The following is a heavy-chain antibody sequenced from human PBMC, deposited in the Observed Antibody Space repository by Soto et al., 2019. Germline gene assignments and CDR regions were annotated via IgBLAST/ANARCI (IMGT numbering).Heavy chain of an antibody. CDR3: ARGGGLDD. Sequence: QVQLVQSGAEVKKPGASVKVSCKASGYSFTSFPIHWVRQAPGQGLECMGWINAANGYTRYSQKFQGRVTITRDTSATTAYMDLSSLISEDTAVYYCARGGGLDDWGQGTLITVSS. V-gene: IGHV1-3*01. CDR2: INAANGYT. J-gene: IGHJ4*02. CDR1: GYSFTSFP. D-gene: IGHD3-10*01.